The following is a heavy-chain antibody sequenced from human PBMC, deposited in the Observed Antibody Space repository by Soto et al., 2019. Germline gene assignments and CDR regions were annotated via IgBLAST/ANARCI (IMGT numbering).Heavy chain of an antibody. Sequence: SETLSLTCSVSGDSLSRGACYWCWFRQQPGKGLERTGYIYYSGSTYYNPSLKSRVTISVDTSKNQFSLKLSSVTAADTAVYYRARDQFYDSSGYVLQDYYYGMDVWGQGTTVTVSS. J-gene: IGHJ6*02. V-gene: IGHV4-31*03. D-gene: IGHD3-22*01. CDR1: GDSLSRGACY. CDR2: IYYSGST. CDR3: ARDQFYDSSGYVLQDYYYGMDV.